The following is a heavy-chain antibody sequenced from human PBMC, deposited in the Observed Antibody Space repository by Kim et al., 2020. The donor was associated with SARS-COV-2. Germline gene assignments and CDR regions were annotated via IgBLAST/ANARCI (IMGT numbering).Heavy chain of an antibody. CDR1: GFTFSSYS. V-gene: IGHV3-21*04. D-gene: IGHD6-13*01. J-gene: IGHJ4*02. CDR3: VRAVLAAAGLRAYFDY. Sequence: GGSLRLSCAASGFTFSSYSMNWVRQAPGKGLEWVSSISSSSSYIYYADSVKGRFTISRDNAKNSLYLQMNSLRAEDTAVYYCVRAVLAAAGLRAYFDYWGQGTLVTVSS. CDR2: ISSSSSYI.